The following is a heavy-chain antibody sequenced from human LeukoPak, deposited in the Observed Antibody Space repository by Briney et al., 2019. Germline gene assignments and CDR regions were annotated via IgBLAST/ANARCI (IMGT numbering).Heavy chain of an antibody. D-gene: IGHD3-10*01. V-gene: IGHV1-18*04. J-gene: IGHJ5*02. CDR2: ISAYNGNT. CDR3: ARAAVRGVIRKYNWFDP. Sequence: ASVKVSCKASGYTFTSYGISWVRQAPGQGREWMGWISAYNGNTNYAQKLQGRVTMTTDTSTSTAYMELRSLRSDDTAVYYCARAAVRGVIRKYNWFDPWGQGTLVTVSS. CDR1: GYTFTSYG.